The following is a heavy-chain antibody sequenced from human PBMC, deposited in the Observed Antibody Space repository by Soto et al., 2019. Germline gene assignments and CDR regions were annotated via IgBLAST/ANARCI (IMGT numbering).Heavy chain of an antibody. CDR2: INSDGSST. J-gene: IGHJ3*02. V-gene: IGHV3-74*01. D-gene: IGHD3-3*02. CDR3: ARSLADDAFYI. CDR1: GFTFSSYW. Sequence: GGSLRLSCAASGFTFSSYWMHWVRQAPGKGLVWVSRINSDGSSTSYADSVKGRFTISRDNSKNTVYLQMNSLRVEDTAVYFCARSLADDAFYIWGHGTMVTVSS.